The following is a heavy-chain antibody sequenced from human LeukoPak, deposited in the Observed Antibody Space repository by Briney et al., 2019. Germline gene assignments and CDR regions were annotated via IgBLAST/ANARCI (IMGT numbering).Heavy chain of an antibody. CDR3: ASEGRVRKVDY. V-gene: IGHV4-30-2*01. D-gene: IGHD1-1*01. CDR1: GGSISSGGYY. CDR2: IYHSGST. Sequence: SQTLSLTCTVSGGSISSGGYYWSWIRQPPGKGLEWIGYIYHSGSTSYKPSLKSRVTISVDRSKNQFSLKLSSVTAADTAVYYCASEGRVRKVDYWGQGTTVTVSS. J-gene: IGHJ4*02.